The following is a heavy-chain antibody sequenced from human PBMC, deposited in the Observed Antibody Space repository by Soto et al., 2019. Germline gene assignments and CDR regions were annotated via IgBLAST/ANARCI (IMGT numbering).Heavy chain of an antibody. V-gene: IGHV3-23*01. CDR3: AKIEATISPHFDY. Sequence: GCSVRLGSAASWFTLITYAMNWVRKAPGKGLEWVSAISGTGGNTYYADSVKGRFTISRDNSKNTLYLQMNSLRAEDTAEYFCAKIEATISPHFDYWGQGTLVTVSS. CDR2: ISGTGGNT. CDR1: WFTLITYA. J-gene: IGHJ4*02.